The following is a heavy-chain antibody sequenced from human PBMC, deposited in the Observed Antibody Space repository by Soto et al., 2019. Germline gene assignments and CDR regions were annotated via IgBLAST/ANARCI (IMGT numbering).Heavy chain of an antibody. Sequence: QVQLVQSGAEVKKPGYSVKVSCKASGGTFSTYGINWVRQAPGQGLEWMGGIIPIFDTTNYAQKFQGKLTITADESTRTVYMQLSRLRSEDTALYPCARDAAPAARSGMDVWGQANAVTVS. D-gene: IGHD2-2*01. V-gene: IGHV1-69*01. J-gene: IGHJ6*02. CDR3: ARDAAPAARSGMDV. CDR2: IIPIFDTT. CDR1: GGTFSTYG.